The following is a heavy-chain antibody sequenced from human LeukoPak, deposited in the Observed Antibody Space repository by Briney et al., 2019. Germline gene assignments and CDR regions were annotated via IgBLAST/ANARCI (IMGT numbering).Heavy chain of an antibody. CDR3: AKDMEATMMDAFDI. Sequence: GGSLRLSCAASGFTFDDYAMPWVRQAPGKGLEWVSGISWNSGSIGYADSVKGRFTISRDNAKNSLYLQMNSLRAEDTALYYCAKDMEATMMDAFDIWGQGTMVTVSS. V-gene: IGHV3-9*01. D-gene: IGHD5-12*01. CDR1: GFTFDDYA. J-gene: IGHJ3*02. CDR2: ISWNSGSI.